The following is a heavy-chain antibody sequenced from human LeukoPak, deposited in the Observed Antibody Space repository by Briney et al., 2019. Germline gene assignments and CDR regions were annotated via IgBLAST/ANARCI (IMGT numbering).Heavy chain of an antibody. CDR1: GYTLTELS. J-gene: IGHJ1*01. CDR3: ATDPRGIAALVGSEGLFQH. V-gene: IGHV1-24*01. CDR2: FDPEDGET. D-gene: IGHD6-6*01. Sequence: ASVKVSCKVSGYTLTELSMHWVRQAPGKGLEWMGGFDPEDGETIYAQKFQGRVTMTEDTSTDTAYMELSSPRSEDTAVYYCATDPRGIAALVGSEGLFQHWGQGTLVTVPS.